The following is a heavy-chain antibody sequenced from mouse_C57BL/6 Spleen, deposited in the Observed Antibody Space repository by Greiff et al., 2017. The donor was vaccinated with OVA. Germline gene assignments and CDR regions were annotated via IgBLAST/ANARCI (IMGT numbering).Heavy chain of an antibody. V-gene: IGHV1-26*01. CDR1: GYTFTDYY. CDR2: INPNNGGT. CDR3: ASPTVKTWFAY. Sequence: EVQLQQSGPELVKPGASVKISCKASGYTFTDYYMNWVKQSHGKSLEWIGDINPNNGGTSYNQKFKGKATLTVDKSSSTAYMELRSLTSEDSAVYYCASPTVKTWFAYWGQGTLVTVSA. J-gene: IGHJ3*01. D-gene: IGHD2-4*01.